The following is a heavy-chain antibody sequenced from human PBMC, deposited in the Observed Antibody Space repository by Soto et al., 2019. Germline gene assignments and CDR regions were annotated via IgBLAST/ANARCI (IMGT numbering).Heavy chain of an antibody. J-gene: IGHJ6*02. Sequence: QVQLQESGPGLVKPSQTLSLTCTVSGGSISSGGYYWSWIRQHPGKGLEWIGYIYYSGSTYYNPSLKSRVTISVETSKNQFSLKLSSVTAADTAVYYCASNIVAARPGGYYYYYGMDVWGQGTTVTVSS. V-gene: IGHV4-31*03. CDR2: IYYSGST. D-gene: IGHD6-6*01. CDR3: ASNIVAARPGGYYYYYGMDV. CDR1: GGSISSGGYY.